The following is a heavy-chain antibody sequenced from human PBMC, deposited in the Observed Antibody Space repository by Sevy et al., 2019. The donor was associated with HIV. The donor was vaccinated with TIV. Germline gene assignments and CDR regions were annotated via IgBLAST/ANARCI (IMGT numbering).Heavy chain of an antibody. J-gene: IGHJ4*02. CDR2: IRTAYYCEAT. V-gene: IGHV3-49*04. CDR3: ARWGSGYIRDC. Sequence: GGSLRLSCSTSGFTLRDYSISWVRQAPGEGLEWVGLIRTAYYCEATENGAFVKGRFSLSRNDSKSVAYLQMNSLQTEDTGVYYCARWGSGYIRDCWGQGTLVTVSS. D-gene: IGHD5-12*01. CDR1: GFTLRDYS.